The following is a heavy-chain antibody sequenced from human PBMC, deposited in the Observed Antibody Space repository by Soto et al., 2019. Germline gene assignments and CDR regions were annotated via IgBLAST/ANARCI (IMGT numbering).Heavy chain of an antibody. CDR3: ARVLSFTVTTGWFDP. CDR2: IYYSGST. J-gene: IGHJ5*02. CDR1: GGSISSYY. Sequence: SETLSLTCTVSGGSISSYYWSWIRQPPGKGLEWIGYIYYSGSTNYNPSLKSRVTISVDTSKNQFSLKLSSVTAADTAVYYCARVLSFTVTTGWFDPWGQGTLVTVS. V-gene: IGHV4-59*01. D-gene: IGHD4-17*01.